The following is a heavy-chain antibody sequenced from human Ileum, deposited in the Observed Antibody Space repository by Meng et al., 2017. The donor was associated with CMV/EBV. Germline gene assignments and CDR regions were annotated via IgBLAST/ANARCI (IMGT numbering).Heavy chain of an antibody. CDR2: TTVHHGNR. V-gene: IGHV1-18*01. J-gene: IGHJ4*02. CDR1: CYTISSSG. CDR3: ARAGNYNYALDF. Sequence: CRASCYTISSSGITWVPQAPGQGLEWIGWTTVHHGNRKYAQRFQDRVMMTTDTSTTTAYMEMTSLTSDDTAVYYCARAGNYNYALDFWGQGTLVTVSS. D-gene: IGHD5-24*01.